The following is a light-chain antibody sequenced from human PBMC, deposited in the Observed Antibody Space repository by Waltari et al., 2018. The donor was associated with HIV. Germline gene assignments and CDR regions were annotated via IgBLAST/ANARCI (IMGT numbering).Light chain of an antibody. CDR3: QSYDSSNPVV. CDR1: RGSIASNY. V-gene: IGLV6-57*04. CDR2: EDN. Sequence: NFMLTQPHSVSESPGKTVTISCTRSRGSIASNYVQWYQQRPGSAPTTVIYEDNQRPSGVPDRFSGSIDSSSNSASLTISGLKTEDEADYYCQSYDSSNPVVFGGGTKLTVL. J-gene: IGLJ2*01.